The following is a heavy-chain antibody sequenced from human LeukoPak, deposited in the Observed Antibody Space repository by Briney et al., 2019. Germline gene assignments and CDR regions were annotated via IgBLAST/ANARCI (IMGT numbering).Heavy chain of an antibody. Sequence: GGSLRLSCAASGFTFSSYAMSWVRQAPGKGLEWVSAISGSGGSSYYADSVKGRFTISRDNSENTLYLQMDTLRAEDTAVYYCAKTVGVTAFDSWGQGTLVTVSS. V-gene: IGHV3-23*01. J-gene: IGHJ4*02. D-gene: IGHD2-21*02. CDR2: ISGSGGSS. CDR1: GFTFSSYA. CDR3: AKTVGVTAFDS.